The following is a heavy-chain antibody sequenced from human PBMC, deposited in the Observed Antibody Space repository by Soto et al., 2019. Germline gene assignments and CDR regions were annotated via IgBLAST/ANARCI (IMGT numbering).Heavy chain of an antibody. CDR3: ARGGPNYYDSSGYYFIGLRY. CDR1: GGSFSGYY. CDR2: INHSGST. V-gene: IGHV4-34*01. D-gene: IGHD3-22*01. J-gene: IGHJ4*02. Sequence: SETLSLTCAVYGGSFSGYYWSWIRQPPGKGLEWIGEINHSGSTNYNPSLKSRVTISVDTSKNQFSLKLSSVTAADTAVYYCARGGPNYYDSSGYYFIGLRYWGQGTLVTVSS.